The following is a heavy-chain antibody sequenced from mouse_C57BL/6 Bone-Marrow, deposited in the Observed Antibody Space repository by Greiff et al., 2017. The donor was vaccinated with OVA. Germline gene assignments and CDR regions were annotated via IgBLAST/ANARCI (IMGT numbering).Heavy chain of an antibody. D-gene: IGHD2-3*01. CDR1: GFTFSSYA. Sequence: EVNLVEPGGGLVKPGGSLKLSCAASGFTFSSYAMSWVRQTPEKRLEWVATISDGGSYTYYPDNVKGRFTISRDNAKNNLYLQMSHLKSEDTAMYYCATADGYYFAYWGQGTLVTVSA. CDR2: ISDGGSYT. J-gene: IGHJ3*01. CDR3: ATADGYYFAY. V-gene: IGHV5-4*03.